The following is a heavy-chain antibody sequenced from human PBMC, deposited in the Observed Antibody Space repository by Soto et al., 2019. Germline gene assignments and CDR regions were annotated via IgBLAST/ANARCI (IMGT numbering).Heavy chain of an antibody. CDR1: GFTFSSYA. V-gene: IGHV3-23*01. CDR3: AKDYYYDSSGYAPFDI. Sequence: GGSLRLSCAASGFTFSSYAMSWVRQAPGKGLEWVSASSGSGGSTYYADSVKGRFTISRDNSKNTLYLQMNSLRAEDTAVYYCAKDYYYDSSGYAPFDIWGQGTMVTVSS. CDR2: SSGSGGST. D-gene: IGHD3-22*01. J-gene: IGHJ3*02.